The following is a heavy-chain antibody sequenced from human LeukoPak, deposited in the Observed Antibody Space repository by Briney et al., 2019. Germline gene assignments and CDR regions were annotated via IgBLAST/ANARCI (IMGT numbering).Heavy chain of an antibody. V-gene: IGHV3-30*04. CDR3: ARDIRFGEGYGMDV. Sequence: GGSLRLSCEASGFTFSTYPIHWVRQAPGKGLEWVAVISYDGSNKYYADSVKGRFTISRDNSKNTLYLQMNSLRAEDTAVYYCARDIRFGEGYGMDVWGQGTTVTVSS. J-gene: IGHJ6*02. CDR2: ISYDGSNK. D-gene: IGHD3-10*01. CDR1: GFTFSTYP.